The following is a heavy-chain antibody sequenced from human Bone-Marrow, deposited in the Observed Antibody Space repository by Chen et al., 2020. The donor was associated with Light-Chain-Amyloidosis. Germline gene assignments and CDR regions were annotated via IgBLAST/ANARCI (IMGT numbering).Heavy chain of an antibody. CDR1: GFAFSSYA. CDR3: AKDISYDDILPGYPADAFDI. CDR2: IRGSGGSR. D-gene: IGHD3-9*01. V-gene: IGHV3-23*04. Sequence: EVQLVESGGGLLQRGGSLRLSCAASGFAFSSYAMSWVRQAPGKGLEWVSTIRGSGGSRFSCASVQGRLTISRENSKNALFLQMNSLRDEDTAVYYCAKDISYDDILPGYPADAFDIWGQGTMVTVSS. J-gene: IGHJ3*02.